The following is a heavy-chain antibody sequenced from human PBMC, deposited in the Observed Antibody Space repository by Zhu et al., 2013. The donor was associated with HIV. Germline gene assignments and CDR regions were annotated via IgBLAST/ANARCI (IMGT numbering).Heavy chain of an antibody. CDR2: MNPKSGHT. CDR3: ARASLGY. V-gene: IGHV1-46*01. Sequence: QVQLVQSGAEVMQPGASVKVSCKASGYTFTSYYMHWVRQAPGQGLEWMGWMNPKSGHTDFARKFQGRVTMTTDTSTSTAYMELRSLRSEDTAVYYCARASLGYWGQGTLVTVSS. CDR1: GYTFTSYY. J-gene: IGHJ4*02.